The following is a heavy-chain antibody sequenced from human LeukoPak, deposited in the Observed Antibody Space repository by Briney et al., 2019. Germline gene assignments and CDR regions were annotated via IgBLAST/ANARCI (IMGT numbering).Heavy chain of an antibody. D-gene: IGHD3-16*02. CDR3: ARARGLSPHFDY. Sequence: SETLSLTCTVSGGSISSYYWSWIRQPPGKGLEWIGYIYYSGSTNYNPSLKSRVTISVDTSKNQFSLKLSSVTAADTAVYYCARARGLSPHFDYWGQGTLVTVSS. J-gene: IGHJ4*02. V-gene: IGHV4-59*01. CDR1: GGSISSYY. CDR2: IYYSGST.